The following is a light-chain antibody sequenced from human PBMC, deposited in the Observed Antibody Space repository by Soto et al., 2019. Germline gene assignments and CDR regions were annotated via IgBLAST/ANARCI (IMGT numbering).Light chain of an antibody. CDR2: ANN. CDR3: QSFDSSLNAPAV. V-gene: IGLV1-40*01. CDR1: SSNIGSGYD. Sequence: QSVPTQPPSVSGAPGQRITISCAGSSSNIGSGYDVHWYQQHPGTAPKLLIYANNNRPSGVPDRFSGSKSGTSASLAITGLQDEDEADYSCQSFDSSLNAPAVCGTGTKVTVL. J-gene: IGLJ1*01.